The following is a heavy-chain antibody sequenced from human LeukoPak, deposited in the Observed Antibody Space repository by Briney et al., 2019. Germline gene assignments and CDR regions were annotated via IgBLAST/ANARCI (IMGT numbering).Heavy chain of an antibody. J-gene: IGHJ4*02. D-gene: IGHD6-19*01. CDR3: AKDKVTTSSGSPFDY. Sequence: PGGSLRLSCAASGFTFSSYAMSWVRQAPGKGLEWVSAIVGSGGSTYYAYSVKGRFTISRDNSKNTLYLQMNSLRAEDTAVYYCAKDKVTTSSGSPFDYWGQGTLVTVSS. CDR1: GFTFSSYA. CDR2: IVGSGGST. V-gene: IGHV3-23*01.